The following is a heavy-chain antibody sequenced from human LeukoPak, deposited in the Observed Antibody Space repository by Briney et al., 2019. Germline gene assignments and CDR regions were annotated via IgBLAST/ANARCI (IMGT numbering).Heavy chain of an antibody. Sequence: ASVKVSYKASGYTFTGYYMHWVRQAPGQGLEWMGRINPNSGGTNYAQKFQGRDTMTRDTSISTAYLELSRLRSDDTAVYYSARTLGSGIGYGWFDAWGQGTLVTVSS. CDR1: GYTFTGYY. CDR3: ARTLGSGIGYGWFDA. CDR2: INPNSGGT. V-gene: IGHV1-2*06. D-gene: IGHD3-10*01. J-gene: IGHJ5*02.